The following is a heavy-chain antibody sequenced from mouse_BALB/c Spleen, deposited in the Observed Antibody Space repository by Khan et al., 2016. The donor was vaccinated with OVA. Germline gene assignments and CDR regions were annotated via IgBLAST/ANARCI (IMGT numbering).Heavy chain of an antibody. Sequence: QVRLQQSGAELAKPGPSMKMSCKASGYTFTTYWMHWVKQRPGQGLEWIGYIDPTTGYTEYNQKFKDRATLTTDKSSSTAYIQLSSLTSEDTAMYYCARRGEYGIFDYWGQGTLVTVSA. V-gene: IGHV1-7*01. CDR2: IDPTTGYT. J-gene: IGHJ3*01. CDR3: ARRGEYGIFDY. CDR1: GYTFTTYW. D-gene: IGHD2-1*01.